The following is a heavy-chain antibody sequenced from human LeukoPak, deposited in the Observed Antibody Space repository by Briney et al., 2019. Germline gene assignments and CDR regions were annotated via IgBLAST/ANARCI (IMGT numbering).Heavy chain of an antibody. CDR1: GFTFSSFG. CDR3: AGGGGVGSKY. Sequence: GGTLRLSCAASGFTFSSFGMTWVRQAPGKGLEWVSTITGSGGITYYADSVKGRFTISRDNSKNTLYLQINSLRAEDTAIYYCAGGGGVGSKYWGRGALVTVSS. CDR2: ITGSGGIT. D-gene: IGHD3-16*01. J-gene: IGHJ4*02. V-gene: IGHV3-23*01.